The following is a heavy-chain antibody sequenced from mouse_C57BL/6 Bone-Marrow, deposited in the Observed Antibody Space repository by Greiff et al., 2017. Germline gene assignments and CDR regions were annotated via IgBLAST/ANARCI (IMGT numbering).Heavy chain of an antibody. CDR2: IYPGGGYT. Sequence: QVQLKESGAELVRPGTSVKMSCKASGYTFTNYWIGWAKQRPGHGLEWIGDIYPGGGYTNYNEKFKGKATLTADKSSSTAYMQFSSLPSEDSAIYYCARYKVVAHFDYWGQGTTLTVSS. V-gene: IGHV1-63*01. CDR1: GYTFTNYW. CDR3: ARYKVVAHFDY. D-gene: IGHD1-1*01. J-gene: IGHJ2*01.